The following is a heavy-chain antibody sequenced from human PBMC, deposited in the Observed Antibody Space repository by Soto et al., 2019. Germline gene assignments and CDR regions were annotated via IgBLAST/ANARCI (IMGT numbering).Heavy chain of an antibody. J-gene: IGHJ4*02. CDR1: GFTFSSYG. V-gene: IGHV3-30*18. CDR3: AKDVEAVAGPIDY. CDR2: ISYDGSNK. D-gene: IGHD6-19*01. Sequence: RGSLRLSCAASGFTFSSYGMHWVRQAPGKGLEWVAVISYDGSNKYYADSVKGRFTISRDNSKNTLYLQMNSLRAEDTAVYYCAKDVEAVAGPIDYWGQGTLVTVS.